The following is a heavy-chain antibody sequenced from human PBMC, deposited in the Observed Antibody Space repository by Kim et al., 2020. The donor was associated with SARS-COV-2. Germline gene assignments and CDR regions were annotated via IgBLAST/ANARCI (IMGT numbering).Heavy chain of an antibody. D-gene: IGHD4-17*01. V-gene: IGHV4-30-2*04. CDR3: ARERAPPVTPDY. J-gene: IGHJ4*02. Sequence: PPLKSRVTMSVNTSKTQFSLRLSSVTAADTAVYYCARERAPPVTPDYWGQGTLVTVSS.